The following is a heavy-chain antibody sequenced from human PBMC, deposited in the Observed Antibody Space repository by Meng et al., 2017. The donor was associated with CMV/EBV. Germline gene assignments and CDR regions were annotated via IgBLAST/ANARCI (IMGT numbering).Heavy chain of an antibody. CDR1: GYSISSGYY. CDR2: IYHSGST. V-gene: IGHV4-38-2*02. D-gene: IGHD3-22*01. Sequence: GSLRLSCTVSGYSISSGYYWGWIRQPPGKGLEWIGSIYHSGSTYYNPSLKSRVTISVDTSKNQFSLKLSSVTAADTAVYYCARSSYYDSSGYYYLGGMDVWGQGTTVTVSS. J-gene: IGHJ6*02. CDR3: ARSSYYDSSGYYYLGGMDV.